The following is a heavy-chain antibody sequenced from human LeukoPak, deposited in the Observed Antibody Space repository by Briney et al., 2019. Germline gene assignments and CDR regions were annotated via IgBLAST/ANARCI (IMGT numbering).Heavy chain of an antibody. Sequence: QPGGSLRLSCAASGFTFSSYAMHWVRQAPGKGLKWVAVISYDGTNKYYADSVRGRFTISRDNSKNTLYLQMNSLRVDDTAVYYCPRATYSTSHFSYYFDYWGQGTLVTVSS. CDR1: GFTFSSYA. CDR2: ISYDGTNK. D-gene: IGHD6-6*01. V-gene: IGHV3-30-3*01. CDR3: PRATYSTSHFSYYFDY. J-gene: IGHJ4*02.